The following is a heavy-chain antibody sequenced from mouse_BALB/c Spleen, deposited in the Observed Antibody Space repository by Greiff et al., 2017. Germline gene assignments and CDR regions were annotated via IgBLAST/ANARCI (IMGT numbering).Heavy chain of an antibody. Sequence: VQLQQSGAELVRPGVSVKISCKGSGYTFTDYAMHWVQQSHAKSLEWIGVISTYYGDASYNQKFKGKATMTVDKSSSTAYMELARLTSEDSAIYYCARSFYYGSSPYYAMDYWGQGTSVTVSS. CDR3: ARSFYYGSSPYYAMDY. CDR1: GYTFTDYA. V-gene: IGHV1S137*01. D-gene: IGHD1-1*01. J-gene: IGHJ4*01. CDR2: ISTYYGDA.